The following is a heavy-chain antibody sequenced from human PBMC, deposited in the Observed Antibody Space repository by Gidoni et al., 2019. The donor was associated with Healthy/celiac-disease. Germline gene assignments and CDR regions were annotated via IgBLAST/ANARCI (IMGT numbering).Heavy chain of an antibody. Sequence: QVQLVQSGAEEEKPGSSMNVSCKASGGNFSSCAISWVRQAPGQGLEWMGWIIPIFGTAKYAQKFQGRFTITADESTSTAFMGLSSLRSEDTAVYYCAGYYGSGSPMIYYYGMDVWGQGTTVTVSS. CDR3: AGYYGSGSPMIYYYGMDV. V-gene: IGHV1-69*01. CDR1: GGNFSSCA. J-gene: IGHJ6*01. D-gene: IGHD3-10*01. CDR2: IIPIFGTA.